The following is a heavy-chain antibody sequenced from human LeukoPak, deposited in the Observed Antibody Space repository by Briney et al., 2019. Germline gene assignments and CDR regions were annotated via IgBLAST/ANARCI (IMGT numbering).Heavy chain of an antibody. CDR3: ARDLAVTTDY. J-gene: IGHJ4*02. CDR2: MNPNSGNT. Sequence: ASVKVSCKASGYTFRNYGMSWVRQAPGQGLEWMGWMNPNSGNTGYAQKFQGRVTMTRNTSISTAYMELSSLRSEDTAVYYCARDLAVTTDYWGQGTLVTVSS. D-gene: IGHD4-17*01. CDR1: GYTFRNYG. V-gene: IGHV1-8*02.